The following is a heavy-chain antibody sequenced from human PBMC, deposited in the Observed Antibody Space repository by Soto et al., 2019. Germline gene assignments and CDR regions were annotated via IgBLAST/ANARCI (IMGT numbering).Heavy chain of an antibody. J-gene: IGHJ4*02. CDR2: TIPLLAMS. CDR1: GATFNSYT. CDR3: AARYGSGSRAFDY. V-gene: IGHV1-69*02. D-gene: IGHD3-10*01. Sequence: QVQLVQSGPEVKMPGPSVKVSCKASGATFNSYTITWVRKPLGQGLQWMGRTIPLLAMSNYALKSQGRVTITADKTTTTAYMELSRLRSDGTAVYYFAARYGSGSRAFDYWGQGTLVTVSS.